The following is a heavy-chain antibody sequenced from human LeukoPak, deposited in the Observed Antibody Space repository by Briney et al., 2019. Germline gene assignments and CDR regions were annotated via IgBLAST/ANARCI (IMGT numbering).Heavy chain of an antibody. V-gene: IGHV4-34*01. J-gene: IGHJ5*02. Sequence: SGTLSLTCAVCGGSFSGYYWSWIRQPPGKGLEWIGEINHSGSTYYNPSLKSRVTISVETSKNQFSLKLSSMTAADTAVYYCARRLELFSVWFDPWGQGTLVTVSS. CDR3: ARRLELFSVWFDP. CDR1: GGSFSGYY. D-gene: IGHD1-7*01. CDR2: INHSGST.